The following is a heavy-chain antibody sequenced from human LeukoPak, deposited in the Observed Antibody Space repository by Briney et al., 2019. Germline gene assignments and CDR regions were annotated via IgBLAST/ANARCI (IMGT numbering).Heavy chain of an antibody. J-gene: IGHJ4*02. CDR3: ASEHYDFWSGFLTPPSNY. V-gene: IGHV4-39*02. CDR2: IYYSGST. CDR1: GGSICSSSFY. D-gene: IGHD3-3*01. Sequence: PSETLSLTCSVSGGSICSSSFYWGWIRQPPGKGLEWIVSIYYSGSTYYNPALKSRVTISVYTSKNQFSLKLTSVTAADTAVYYCASEHYDFWSGFLTPPSNYWGQGTLVTVSS.